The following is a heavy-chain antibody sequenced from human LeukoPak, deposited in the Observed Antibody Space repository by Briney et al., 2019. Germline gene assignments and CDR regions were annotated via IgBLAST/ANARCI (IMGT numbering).Heavy chain of an antibody. CDR1: GYTFTSYD. J-gene: IGHJ4*02. D-gene: IGHD6-13*01. CDR2: MNPNSGNT. Sequence: ASVKVSCKASGYTFTSYDINWVRQATGQGLEWMGWMNPNSGNTGYAQKFQGRVTMTRNTSISTAYMELRSLRSEDTAVYYCARGRSSSWYGNYWGQGNLVTVSS. CDR3: ARGRSSSWYGNY. V-gene: IGHV1-8*01.